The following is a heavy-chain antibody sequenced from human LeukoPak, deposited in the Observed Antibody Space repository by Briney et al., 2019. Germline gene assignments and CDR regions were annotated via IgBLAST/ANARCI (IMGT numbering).Heavy chain of an antibody. CDR2: ISTYNGNT. CDR1: GYTFTSYG. V-gene: IGHV1-18*01. CDR3: ARDYVWGSYRYTWAFYYYYYGMDV. J-gene: IGHJ6*02. D-gene: IGHD3-16*02. Sequence: ASVKVSCKASGYTFTSYGISWVRQAPGQGLEWMGWISTYNGNTNYAQKLQGRVTMTTDTSTSTAYMELRSLRSDDTAVYYCARDYVWGSYRYTWAFYYYYYGMDVWGQGTTVTVSS.